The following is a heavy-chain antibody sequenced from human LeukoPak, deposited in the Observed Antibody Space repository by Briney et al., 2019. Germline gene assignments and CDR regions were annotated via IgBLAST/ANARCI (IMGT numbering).Heavy chain of an antibody. Sequence: HPGRSLRLSCAASGFTFNSYGMHWVRQAPGKGLEWVAVIWYDGSNKYYADSVKGRFTISRDNSKNTLYLQMNSLRAEDTAVYYCARGLYPYYFDYWGQGTLVTVSS. CDR2: IWYDGSNK. D-gene: IGHD5/OR15-5a*01. CDR1: GFTFNSYG. V-gene: IGHV3-33*01. J-gene: IGHJ4*02. CDR3: ARGLYPYYFDY.